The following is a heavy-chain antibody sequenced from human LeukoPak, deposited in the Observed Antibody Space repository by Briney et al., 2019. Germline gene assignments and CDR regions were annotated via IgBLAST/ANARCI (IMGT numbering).Heavy chain of an antibody. Sequence: SETLSPTCTVSGGSIRSYYWSWIRQPPGRGLEWIGYIFNSGSTNYNPSLKSRVTISVDTSKNQFSLNLSSVTAADTAVYYCALQIAARYDYWGQGTLVTVSS. V-gene: IGHV4-59*08. CDR2: IFNSGST. CDR3: ALQIAARYDY. J-gene: IGHJ4*02. CDR1: GGSIRSYY. D-gene: IGHD6-6*01.